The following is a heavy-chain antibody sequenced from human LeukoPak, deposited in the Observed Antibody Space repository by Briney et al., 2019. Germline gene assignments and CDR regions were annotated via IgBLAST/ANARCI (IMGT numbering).Heavy chain of an antibody. CDR1: GGSMSSYY. CDR2: IYTSGST. Sequence: KPSETLSLTCTVSGGSMSSYYWSWIRQPAGKGLEWIGRIYTSGSTNYNPSLKSRVTISVDTSKNQFSLRLNSVTAADTAVYYCARFSQYYDSPTHYLDYWGQGILVTVSS. D-gene: IGHD2/OR15-2a*01. J-gene: IGHJ4*02. V-gene: IGHV4-4*07. CDR3: ARFSQYYDSPTHYLDY.